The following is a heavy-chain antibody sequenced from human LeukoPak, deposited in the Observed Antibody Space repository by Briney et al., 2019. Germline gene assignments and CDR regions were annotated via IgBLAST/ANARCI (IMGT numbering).Heavy chain of an antibody. Sequence: GGSLRLSCAASGFTVSSNYMSWVRQAPGKGLGWVSLIYSGGSTYYADSVKGRFTISRDNSKNTLFLQMNSLRAEDTAVYYCARGYAPGLRNPHYDFWGQGTLVTVSS. J-gene: IGHJ4*02. CDR3: ARGYAPGLRNPHYDF. CDR2: IYSGGST. D-gene: IGHD4-17*01. V-gene: IGHV3-53*01. CDR1: GFTVSSNY.